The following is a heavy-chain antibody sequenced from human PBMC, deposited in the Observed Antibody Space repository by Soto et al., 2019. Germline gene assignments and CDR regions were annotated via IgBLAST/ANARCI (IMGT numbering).Heavy chain of an antibody. Sequence: QVQLVQSGAEVKKPGASVKVSCKASGYTFISYGISWVRQAPGQGLEWMGWISAYNGNTNYAQKLQGRVTMTTDTSPSTASMELRSLRSADTAVYYCARDFRAGIYYGSGSSIDYWGQGTLVTVSS. V-gene: IGHV1-18*01. J-gene: IGHJ4*02. D-gene: IGHD3-10*01. CDR3: ARDFRAGIYYGSGSSIDY. CDR1: GYTFISYG. CDR2: ISAYNGNT.